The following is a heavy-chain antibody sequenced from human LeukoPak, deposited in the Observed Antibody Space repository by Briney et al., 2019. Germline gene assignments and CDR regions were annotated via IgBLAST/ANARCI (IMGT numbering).Heavy chain of an antibody. V-gene: IGHV4-39*07. D-gene: IGHD3-22*01. J-gene: IGHJ4*02. CDR3: ARGDSSGYYYYFDY. Sequence: SETLSLTCSVSGGSISSSSYFWGWIRQPPGKGLEWIGSISNSGSTYYNPSLKSRVIISVDTSNNQFSLKLSSVTAADTAVYYCARGDSSGYYYYFDYWGQGTLVTVSS. CDR1: GGSISSSSYF. CDR2: ISNSGST.